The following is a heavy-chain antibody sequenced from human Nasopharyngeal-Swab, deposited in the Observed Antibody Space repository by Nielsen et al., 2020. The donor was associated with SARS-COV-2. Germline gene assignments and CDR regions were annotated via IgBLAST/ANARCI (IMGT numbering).Heavy chain of an antibody. Sequence: GESLKISCAASGFTFSSYGMHWVRQAPGKGLEWVAVISYDGSNKYYADSVKGRFTISRDNSKNTLYLQMNSLRAEDTAVYYCAKQTSGRGYYYYYGMDVGGQGTTVTVSS. CDR2: ISYDGSNK. CDR1: GFTFSSYG. CDR3: AKQTSGRGYYYYYGMDV. D-gene: IGHD1-1*01. V-gene: IGHV3-30*18. J-gene: IGHJ6*02.